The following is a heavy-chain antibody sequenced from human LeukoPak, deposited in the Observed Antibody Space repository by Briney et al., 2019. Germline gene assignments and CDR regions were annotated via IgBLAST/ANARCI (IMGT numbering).Heavy chain of an antibody. CDR2: IYSGGST. Sequence: GGSLRLSCAASGFTVSSNYMSWVRQAPGKGLEWVSVIYSGGSTYYADSVKGRFTISRDNSKNTLYLQMNSLRAEDTAVYYCTTRLRNHFDYWGQGTQVTVSS. D-gene: IGHD5-12*01. CDR3: TTRLRNHFDY. J-gene: IGHJ4*02. V-gene: IGHV3-53*01. CDR1: GFTVSSNY.